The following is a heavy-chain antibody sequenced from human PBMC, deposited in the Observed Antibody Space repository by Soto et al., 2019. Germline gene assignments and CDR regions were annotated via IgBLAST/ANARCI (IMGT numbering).Heavy chain of an antibody. CDR3: AREGRDGVDY. CDR1: GGSINSVNYY. V-gene: IGHV4-31*03. CDR2: IYYSGST. D-gene: IGHD3-10*01. Sequence: QVQLQESGPGLVKPSQTLSLTCSVSGGSINSVNYYWSWIRQHPGKGLEWIGYIYYSGSTHYNPSLKSRVTISVDTSENQFSLKLSSVTAADTAVYYCAREGRDGVDYWGQGTLVTVSS. J-gene: IGHJ4*02.